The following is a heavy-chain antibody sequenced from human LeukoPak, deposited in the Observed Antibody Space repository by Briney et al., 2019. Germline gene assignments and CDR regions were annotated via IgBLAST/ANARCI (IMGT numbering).Heavy chain of an antibody. J-gene: IGHJ6*03. D-gene: IGHD3-3*01. Sequence: SETLPLTCTVPGGSITSSAFHWGWLRQSPGKGLEWIGTIFYNETSNYNPSLKSRLTISVDTSKNQFYLKLASVTVADTAVYFCARQGASIFGTVGYYYYMDVWGKGTTVTVS. V-gene: IGHV4-39*01. CDR2: IFYNETS. CDR3: ARQGASIFGTVGYYYYMDV. CDR1: GGSITSSAFH.